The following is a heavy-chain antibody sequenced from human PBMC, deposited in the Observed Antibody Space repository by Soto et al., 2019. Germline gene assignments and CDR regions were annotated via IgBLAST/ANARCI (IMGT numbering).Heavy chain of an antibody. CDR3: ARRSQYNRGPFDY. CDR1: AFAFSSYA. J-gene: IGHJ4*02. D-gene: IGHD1-1*01. CDR2: ISASADST. V-gene: IGHV3-23*01. Sequence: GGSLRLSCAASAFAFSSYAMNWVRQAPGKGLEWVSAISASADSTYYADSVKGRFTISRDNSENTLYLQMNGLRAEDTAVYYCARRSQYNRGPFDYWGQGTLAPVSS.